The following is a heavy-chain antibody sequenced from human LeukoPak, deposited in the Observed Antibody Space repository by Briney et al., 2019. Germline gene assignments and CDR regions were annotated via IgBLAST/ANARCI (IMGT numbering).Heavy chain of an antibody. CDR3: ARGGPVRSLTIVPERTKYYMDV. Sequence: GGSLRLSCAASGFTFSSYAMSWVRQAPGKGLEWVSAISGSGGSTYYADSVKGRFTISRDNSKNTVSLQMNSLRAEDTAMYYCARGGPVRSLTIVPERTKYYMDVWGKGATVTVSS. D-gene: IGHD1-26*01. CDR1: GFTFSSYA. V-gene: IGHV3-23*01. J-gene: IGHJ6*03. CDR2: ISGSGGST.